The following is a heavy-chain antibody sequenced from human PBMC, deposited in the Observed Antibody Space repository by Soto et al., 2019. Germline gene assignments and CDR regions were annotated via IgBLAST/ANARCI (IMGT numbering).Heavy chain of an antibody. Sequence: QVQLVQSGAEVKKPGSSVKVSCKASGGTFSSYAISWVRQAPGQGLEWMGGIIPIFGTANYAQKFQGRVTITADESTSTAYMELSSLRSEDTAVYYWGRNPRGGGGDLYFDYWGQGTLVTVSS. V-gene: IGHV1-69*01. CDR2: IIPIFGTA. CDR3: GRNPRGGGGDLYFDY. CDR1: GGTFSSYA. D-gene: IGHD3-16*01. J-gene: IGHJ4*02.